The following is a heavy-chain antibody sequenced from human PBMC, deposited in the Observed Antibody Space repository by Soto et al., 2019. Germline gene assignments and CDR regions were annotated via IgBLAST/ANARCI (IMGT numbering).Heavy chain of an antibody. CDR1: GSTFTNNY. CDR2: MNPGSGDT. J-gene: IGHJ5*02. CDR3: ARSESSGSLNCCDP. Sequence: ASENASIKSSGSTFTNNYVSWLRQATGQGLEWMGWMNPGSGDTCYAQKFQCRVTMTRDISIATAYMELNSLTSEDTAIYYLARSESSGSLNCCDPWEQGTRITVAS. V-gene: IGHV1-8*02. D-gene: IGHD6-19*01.